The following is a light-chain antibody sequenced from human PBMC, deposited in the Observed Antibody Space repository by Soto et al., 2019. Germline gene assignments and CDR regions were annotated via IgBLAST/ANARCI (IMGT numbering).Light chain of an antibody. V-gene: IGLV2-14*03. J-gene: IGLJ1*01. Sequence: QSALTQPASVSGSPGQSITISCTGTSSDVDRYNYVSWYQHHPGKAPKLIFYDVSNRPSGVSERFSVSKSGYTASLTISGLQAEDEADYYCNSYTTSSTYVFGTGTKLTVL. CDR1: SSDVDRYNY. CDR3: NSYTTSSTYV. CDR2: DVS.